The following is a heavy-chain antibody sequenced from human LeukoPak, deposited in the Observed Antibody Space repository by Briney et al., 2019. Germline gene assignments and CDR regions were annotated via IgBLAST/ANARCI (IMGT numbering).Heavy chain of an antibody. CDR2: IYPGDSDT. D-gene: IGHD3-10*02. Sequence: GESLKISCNGSGFTFTNYWIGWVRPMPGKGLEWMGIIYPGDSDTRYSPSFQGHVTSSADKSISTAYLQWSSLKASDTAMYYWARRQVFGEPPVGFDMGGEGTMVTVSS. CDR3: ARRQVFGEPPVGFDM. V-gene: IGHV5-51*01. J-gene: IGHJ3*02. CDR1: GFTFTNYW.